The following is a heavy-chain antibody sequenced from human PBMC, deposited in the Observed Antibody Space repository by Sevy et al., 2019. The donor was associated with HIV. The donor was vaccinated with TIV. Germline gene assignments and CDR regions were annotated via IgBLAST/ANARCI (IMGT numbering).Heavy chain of an antibody. CDR2: IYSDGRT. CDR3: ARDRYFDASGYYYYYYGMDV. J-gene: IGHJ6*02. D-gene: IGHD3-22*01. CDR1: GLSVSDNY. Sequence: GGSLRLSCAASGLSVSDNYMNWVRQAPGKGLELVSVIYSDGRTYYADSVKGRFTNSRDNSKNTLYLHMNNLRPEDTAVYYCARDRYFDASGYYYYYYGMDVWGQGTTVTVSS. V-gene: IGHV3-66*01.